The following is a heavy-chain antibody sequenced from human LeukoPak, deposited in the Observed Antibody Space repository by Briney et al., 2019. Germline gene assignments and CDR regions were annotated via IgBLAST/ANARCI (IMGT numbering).Heavy chain of an antibody. CDR1: GFTFSSYS. CDR2: ISSSSSYI. Sequence: GGSLRLSCAASGFTFSSYSMNWVRQAPGKGREWVSSISSSSSYIYSADSVKGRFTISRDNAKNSLYLQMNSLRAEDTALYYCARGNGGTRSRYWYFDLWGRGTLVTVSS. D-gene: IGHD2-15*01. CDR3: ARGNGGTRSRYWYFDL. V-gene: IGHV3-21*01. J-gene: IGHJ2*01.